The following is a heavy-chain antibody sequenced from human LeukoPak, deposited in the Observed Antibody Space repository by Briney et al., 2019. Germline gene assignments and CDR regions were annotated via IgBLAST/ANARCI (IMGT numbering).Heavy chain of an antibody. CDR3: ARPGYCSGVSCYYNGMDV. Sequence: GESLKISCKGSGYSFTNYWIGWVRQMPGKGLEWMGIIYPGDSDTRYSPSFQGHVTISADKSISTAYLQWSSLKASDTAIYYCARPGYCSGVSCYYNGMDVWGQGTTVTVSS. J-gene: IGHJ6*02. CDR1: GYSFTNYW. D-gene: IGHD2-15*01. CDR2: IYPGDSDT. V-gene: IGHV5-51*01.